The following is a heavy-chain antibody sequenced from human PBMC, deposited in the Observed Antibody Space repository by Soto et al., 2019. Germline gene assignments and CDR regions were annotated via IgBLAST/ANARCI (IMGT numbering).Heavy chain of an antibody. J-gene: IGHJ4*02. Sequence: GXSVKVSCKASVYTFTGYGISWVRQAPGQGLEWMGWISAYNGNTNYAQKLQGRVTMTTDTSTSTAYMELRSLRSDDTAVYYCARGVGLVGATSHDSWGQGTLVTVSS. D-gene: IGHD1-26*01. CDR3: ARGVGLVGATSHDS. CDR2: ISAYNGNT. CDR1: VYTFTGYG. V-gene: IGHV1-18*01.